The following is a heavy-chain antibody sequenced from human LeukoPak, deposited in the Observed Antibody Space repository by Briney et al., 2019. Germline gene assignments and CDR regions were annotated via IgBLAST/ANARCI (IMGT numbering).Heavy chain of an antibody. CDR3: ARVPPLIAHSGVFDI. J-gene: IGHJ3*02. Sequence: KPSETLSLTCTVSGGSISSYYWSWIRQPPGKGLEWIGYIYYSGSTNYNPSLKSRVTISVDTSKNQFSLKLSSVTAADTAVYYCARVPPLIAHSGVFDIWGQGTMVAVSS. CDR1: GGSISSYY. D-gene: IGHD3-22*01. V-gene: IGHV4-59*01. CDR2: IYYSGST.